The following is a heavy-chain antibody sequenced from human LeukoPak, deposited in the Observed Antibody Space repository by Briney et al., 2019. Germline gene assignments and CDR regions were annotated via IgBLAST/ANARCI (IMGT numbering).Heavy chain of an antibody. V-gene: IGHV3-74*01. CDR2: ISSDGSSI. D-gene: IGHD7-27*01. CDR1: GFTFSNYW. CDR3: VRGGNWVNNWFDP. Sequence: GGALRLSCAASGFTFSNYWMHSVRQAPGKGLVWVSRISSDGSSIYYADSVKGRFTISRDNAKNTLYLQMNSLRAEDTAVYYCVRGGNWVNNWFDPWGQGTLVTVSS. J-gene: IGHJ5*02.